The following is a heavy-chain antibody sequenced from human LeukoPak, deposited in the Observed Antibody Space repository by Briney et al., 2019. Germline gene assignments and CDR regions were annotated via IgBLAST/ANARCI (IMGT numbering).Heavy chain of an antibody. CDR1: GGSINSRIYY. CDR2: IDYSGST. D-gene: IGHD3-10*01. Sequence: SESLSLTCTVSGGSINSRIYYWGWLRQPPGKGLEWVGSIDYSGSTYYNPSLKSRVTRSVYTSKNQFSLKLSSVTAADTDVYYCARDVPFNYGSGSYYTLYFDYWGQGALVTVSS. J-gene: IGHJ4*02. V-gene: IGHV4-39*07. CDR3: ARDVPFNYGSGSYYTLYFDY.